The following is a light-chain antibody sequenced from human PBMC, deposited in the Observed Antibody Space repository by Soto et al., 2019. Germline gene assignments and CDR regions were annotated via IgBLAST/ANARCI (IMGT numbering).Light chain of an antibody. J-gene: IGLJ1*01. V-gene: IGLV2-8*01. CDR3: SSYAGSNNV. CDR1: SSDVGGYDY. Sequence: QSVPTQPPSASGSPGQSVTISCTGTSSDVGGYDYVSWYQQHPGKAPKLMIYEVSKRPSGVPDRFSGSKSGNTASLTVSGLQAEDEADYYCSSYAGSNNVFGTGTKVTVL. CDR2: EVS.